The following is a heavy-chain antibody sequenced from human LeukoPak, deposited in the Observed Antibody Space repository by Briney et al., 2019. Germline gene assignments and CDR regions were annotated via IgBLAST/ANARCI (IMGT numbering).Heavy chain of an antibody. CDR2: INPNSGGT. J-gene: IGHJ4*02. CDR3: ARDLDYYGSGSYGD. V-gene: IGHV1-2*06. CDR1: GYTFTGYY. Sequence: ASVKVFCEASGYTFTGYYMHWVRQAPGQGLEWIGRINPNSGGTNYAQKFQGRVTMTRDTSISTAYMEPSRLRSDDTAVYYCARDLDYYGSGSYGDWGQGTLVTVSS. D-gene: IGHD3-10*01.